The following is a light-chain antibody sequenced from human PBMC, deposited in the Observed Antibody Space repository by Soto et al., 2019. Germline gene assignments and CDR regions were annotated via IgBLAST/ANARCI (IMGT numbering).Light chain of an antibody. CDR1: SSDVGGYNY. J-gene: IGLJ2*01. CDR2: EVT. CDR3: SSFAGGGNPVL. Sequence: QSALTQPPSASGSLGQSVTISCTGTSSDVGGYNYVSWHQQHPGKAPKVMIYEVTKRPPGVPDRFSGSKSGNTASLTGSGLQAEDEADYYCSSFAGGGNPVLLGGGTKLPVL. V-gene: IGLV2-8*01.